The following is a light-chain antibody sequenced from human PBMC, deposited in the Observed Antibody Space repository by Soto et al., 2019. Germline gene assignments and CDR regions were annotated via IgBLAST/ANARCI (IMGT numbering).Light chain of an antibody. J-gene: IGKJ1*01. V-gene: IGKV1-5*01. CDR3: QQYNSHWT. Sequence: DIQMTQCPSTLSASVGDSVTITCRASQTIRSWLAWYQQKPGTAPKFLIFDASTLESGVPSRFSGSGSGTEFTLTISSLKPDDFATYYCQQYNSHWTFGHGTKVDIK. CDR1: QTIRSW. CDR2: DAS.